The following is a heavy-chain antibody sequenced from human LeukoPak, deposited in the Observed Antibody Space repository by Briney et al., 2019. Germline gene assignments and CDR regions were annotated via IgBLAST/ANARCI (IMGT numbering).Heavy chain of an antibody. J-gene: IGHJ6*03. Sequence: SETLSLTCTVSGGSISSYYWSWIRQPAGKGLEWIGRIYTSGSTNYNPSLKSRVTMSVDTSKNQFSLKLSSVTAADTAVYYCARVGRDYYGSGSPYYYYYYYMDVWGKGTTVTISS. CDR3: ARVGRDYYGSGSPYYYYYYYMDV. CDR2: IYTSGST. CDR1: GGSISSYY. D-gene: IGHD3-10*01. V-gene: IGHV4-4*07.